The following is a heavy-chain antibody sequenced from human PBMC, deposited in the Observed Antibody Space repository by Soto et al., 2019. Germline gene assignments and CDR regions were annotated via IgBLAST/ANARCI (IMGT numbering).Heavy chain of an antibody. CDR2: IYSGGST. CDR3: AREGRGSAGIQYYYYYGMDV. Sequence: GGSLRLSCAASGFTVSSNYMSWVRQAPGKGLEWVSVIYSGGSTYYADSVKGRFTISRDNSQNTLYLQMNGLRAEDTAVYYCAREGRGSAGIQYYYYYGMDVWGQGTTVTVSS. D-gene: IGHD3-10*01. V-gene: IGHV3-53*01. J-gene: IGHJ6*02. CDR1: GFTVSSNY.